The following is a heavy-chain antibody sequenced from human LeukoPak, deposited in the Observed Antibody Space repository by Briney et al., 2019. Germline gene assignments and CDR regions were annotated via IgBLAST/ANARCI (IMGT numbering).Heavy chain of an antibody. CDR2: IIPIFGTA. J-gene: IGHJ5*02. CDR3: ARDAVAGTMRWFDP. CDR1: GVTFISYA. Sequence: ASVKVSCKASGVTFISYAISWVRQAPGQGLEWMGGIIPIFGTANYAQKFQGRVTITADESTSTAYMELSSLRSEDTAVYYCARDAVAGTMRWFDPWGQGTLVTVSS. V-gene: IGHV1-69*13. D-gene: IGHD6-19*01.